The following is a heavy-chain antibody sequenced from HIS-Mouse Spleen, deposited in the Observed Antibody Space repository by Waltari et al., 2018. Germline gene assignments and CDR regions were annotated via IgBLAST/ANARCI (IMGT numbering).Heavy chain of an antibody. Sequence: QVQLQESGPGLVKPSETLSLTCTVSGGSISSYYWSWIRQPAGKGLEWIGQIYTSGSNNSNPSPKSLDTMSVDTSKNQFSLKLSSVTAADTAVYYCARATPLGWDDAFDIWGQGTMVTVSS. CDR2: IYTSGSN. CDR1: GGSISSYY. J-gene: IGHJ3*02. D-gene: IGHD6-19*01. V-gene: IGHV4-4*07. CDR3: ARATPLGWDDAFDI.